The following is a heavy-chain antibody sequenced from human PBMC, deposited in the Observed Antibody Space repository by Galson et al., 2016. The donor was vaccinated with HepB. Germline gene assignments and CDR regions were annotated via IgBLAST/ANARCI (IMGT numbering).Heavy chain of an antibody. V-gene: IGHV3-53*01. D-gene: IGHD3-3*01. CDR2: IYSGGHT. Sequence: SLRLSCAASGFTVRSNYMTWVRQAPGQGLEWVSVIYSGGHTYYADSVKGRFTISRDDSKNTVYLQMNSLRAEDTAVYYCARSYYDFWSGLGYWGQGTLVTVSS. J-gene: IGHJ4*02. CDR3: ARSYYDFWSGLGY. CDR1: GFTVRSNY.